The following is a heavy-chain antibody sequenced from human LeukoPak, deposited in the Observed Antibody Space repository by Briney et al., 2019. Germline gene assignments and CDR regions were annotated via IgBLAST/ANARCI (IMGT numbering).Heavy chain of an antibody. J-gene: IGHJ4*02. CDR1: GFTFSNAW. Sequence: GGSLRLSCAPSGFTFSNAWMTWVRPAPGKRLDWVGRIKSNPDGGTTEYAAPVKGRFTISRDDSKNTLFLQMNSLKTEDTALYYCGGFGYWGQGTLVTVSS. CDR2: IKSNPDGGTT. V-gene: IGHV3-15*01. CDR3: GGFGY.